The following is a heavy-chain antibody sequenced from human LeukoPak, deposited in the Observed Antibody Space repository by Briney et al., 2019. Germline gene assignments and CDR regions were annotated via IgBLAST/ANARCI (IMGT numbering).Heavy chain of an antibody. J-gene: IGHJ4*02. CDR3: ARGDFWSCYSAIL. CDR1: GGSISSYY. V-gene: IGHV4-4*07. D-gene: IGHD3-3*01. CDR2: IYTSGST. Sequence: KPSETLSLTCTVSGGSISSYYWSWIRQPAGKGLEWIGRIYTSGSTNYNPSLKSRVTISVDTSKNQFSRKLSSVTAADTAVYYCARGDFWSCYSAILWGQGTLVTVSS.